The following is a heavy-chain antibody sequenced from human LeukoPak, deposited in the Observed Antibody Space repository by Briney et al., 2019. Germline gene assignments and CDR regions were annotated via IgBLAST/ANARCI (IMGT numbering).Heavy chain of an antibody. CDR2: INPNSGGI. D-gene: IGHD3-16*01. J-gene: IGHJ6*02. V-gene: IGHV1-2*02. CDR3: VRGGFAGLSHYYYYGMDV. Sequence: ASVKVSCKASGYTFTGYYMHWVRQAPGQRPEWMGWINPNSGGINYAQKFQGRVTMTRDPSVSTAYMKLSRLRSDDTAIYYCVRGGFAGLSHYYYYGMDVWGQGTTVTVSS. CDR1: GYTFTGYY.